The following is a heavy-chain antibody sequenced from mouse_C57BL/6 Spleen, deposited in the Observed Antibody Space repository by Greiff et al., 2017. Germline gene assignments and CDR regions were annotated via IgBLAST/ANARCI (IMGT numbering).Heavy chain of an antibody. CDR2: IYPRSGNT. CDR3: AREATGRDYAMDY. D-gene: IGHD4-1*02. V-gene: IGHV1-81*01. Sequence: LVESGAELARPGASVKLSCKASGYTFTSYGISWVKQRTGQGLEWIGEIYPRSGNTYYNEKFKGKATLTADKSSSTAYMELRSLTSEDSAVYFCAREATGRDYAMDYWGQGTSVTVSS. J-gene: IGHJ4*01. CDR1: GYTFTSYG.